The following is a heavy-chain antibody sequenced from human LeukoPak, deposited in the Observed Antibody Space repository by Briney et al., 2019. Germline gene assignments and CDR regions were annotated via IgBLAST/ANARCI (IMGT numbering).Heavy chain of an antibody. V-gene: IGHV3-21*03. CDR3: ATETDGLYFGY. J-gene: IGHJ4*02. CDR1: GLTFSTSG. D-gene: IGHD5-24*01. Sequence: GGSLRLSCTASGLTFSTSGFNWVRQAPGKGLEWVASIGPTGSDRYHADSIKGRFTISGDNANNFLYQEMNSLRAEDTFLYYCATETDGLYFGYWGQGTLLTVSS. CDR2: IGPTGSDR.